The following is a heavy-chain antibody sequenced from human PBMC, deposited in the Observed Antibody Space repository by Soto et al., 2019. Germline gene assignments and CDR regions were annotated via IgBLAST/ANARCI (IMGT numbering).Heavy chain of an antibody. CDR2: ISAYNGNT. J-gene: IGHJ4*02. V-gene: IGHV1-18*03. CDR1: GYTFTSYG. CDR3: SGEPNYFDY. Sequence: QVQLVQSGAEVKKPGASVKVSFKASGYTFTSYGISWVRQAPGQGLESMGWISAYNGNTNYAQKLQGIVTMTTDTNDITAYMERRDLRSYVMAGYFWSGEPNYFDYWGQGTLVTVSS.